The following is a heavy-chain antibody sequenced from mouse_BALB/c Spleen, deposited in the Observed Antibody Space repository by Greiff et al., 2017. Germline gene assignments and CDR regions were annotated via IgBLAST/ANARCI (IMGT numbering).Heavy chain of an antibody. D-gene: IGHD1-2*01. Sequence: GQLQQPGAGLMKPGAPGKISCKATGSPFRSHSSKGVKQRPGHGLEWIGEILPGSGSTNYNEKFKGKATFTADTSSNTAYMQLSSLTSEDSAVYYCAREYGVRRTWFAYWGQGTLVTVSA. CDR2: ILPGSGST. V-gene: IGHV1-9*01. J-gene: IGHJ3*01. CDR1: GSPFRSHS. CDR3: AREYGVRRTWFAY.